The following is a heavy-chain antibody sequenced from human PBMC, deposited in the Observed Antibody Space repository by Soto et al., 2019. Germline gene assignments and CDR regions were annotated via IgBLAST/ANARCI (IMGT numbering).Heavy chain of an antibody. CDR3: ARGNSAASIFGY. V-gene: IGHV3-48*02. CDR1: GFTFSTFA. D-gene: IGHD3-3*01. CDR2: ISDGGSAI. J-gene: IGHJ4*02. Sequence: GGSLRLSCAASGFTFSTFAMHWVRQAPGEGLQWVSYISDGGSAINYADSVKGRFTISRDNAKNPLYLQMNSLTDDDTAVYYCARGNSAASIFGYWGQGALVTVSS.